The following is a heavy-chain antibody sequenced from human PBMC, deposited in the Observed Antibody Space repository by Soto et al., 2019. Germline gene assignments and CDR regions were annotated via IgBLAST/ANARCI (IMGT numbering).Heavy chain of an antibody. D-gene: IGHD1-26*01. CDR1: GFRFSSYG. J-gene: IGHJ2*01. CDR2: TWYDGTNK. CDR3: AASAWEGADYWYFDL. Sequence: QVQLVESGGGVVQPGRSLRLSCAASGFRFSSYGMHWVRQAPGKGLEWVAVTWYDGTNKYYADSVKGQFTMSRDNSKDTRYVHMNGRRADDTAVYYCAASAWEGADYWYFDLWGRGTLVTVSS. V-gene: IGHV3-33*08.